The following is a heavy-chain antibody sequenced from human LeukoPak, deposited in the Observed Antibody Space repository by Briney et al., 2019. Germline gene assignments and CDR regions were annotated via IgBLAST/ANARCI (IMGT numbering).Heavy chain of an antibody. J-gene: IGHJ6*02. CDR1: GFTFSDYY. Sequence: PGGSLRLSCAASGFTFSDYYMSWVRQAPGKGLEWVSAISGSGGSTYYADSVKGRFTISRDNSKNTLYLQMNSLRAEDTAVYYCARTGYCSGGSCPLGPYYGMDVWGQGTTVTVSS. CDR2: ISGSGGST. V-gene: IGHV3-23*01. CDR3: ARTGYCSGGSCPLGPYYGMDV. D-gene: IGHD2-15*01.